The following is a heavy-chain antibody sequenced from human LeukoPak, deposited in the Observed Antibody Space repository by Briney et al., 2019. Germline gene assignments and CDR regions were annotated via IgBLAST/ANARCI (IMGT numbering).Heavy chain of an antibody. V-gene: IGHV3-74*01. D-gene: IGHD5-24*01. CDR3: AKDRGWFDP. Sequence: GGSLRLSCAASGFTFSSNWMHWVRQVPGKGLVWVSQINSDGSSTNYADSVKGRFTISRDNSKNTLYLQMNSLRAEDTAVYYCAKDRGWFDPWGQGTLVTVSS. CDR1: GFTFSSNW. J-gene: IGHJ5*02. CDR2: INSDGSST.